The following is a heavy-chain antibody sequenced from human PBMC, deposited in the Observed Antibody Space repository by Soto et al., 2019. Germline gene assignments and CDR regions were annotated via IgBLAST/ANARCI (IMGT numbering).Heavy chain of an antibody. V-gene: IGHV3-30*18. J-gene: IGHJ4*02. CDR3: AKETIQVGGHNYSDY. Sequence: VQLVESGGGVVQPGRSLRLLCEASGFPFSRYGMHWVRQAPGMGLEWVAVISWDGLAQYYGDSVRGRFTISRDNSQSTLYLQMNSLRTEDTAIYYCAKETIQVGGHNYSDYWGQGVLVTVSS. CDR1: GFPFSRYG. CDR2: ISWDGLAQ. D-gene: IGHD1-1*01.